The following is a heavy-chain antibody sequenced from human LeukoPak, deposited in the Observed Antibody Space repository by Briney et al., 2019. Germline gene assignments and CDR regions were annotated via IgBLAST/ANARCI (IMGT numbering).Heavy chain of an antibody. D-gene: IGHD2-15*01. CDR2: INTNTGNP. J-gene: IGHJ4*02. Sequence: ASVKVSCKASGYTFTSYAMNWVRQAPGQGLEWMGWINTNTGNPTYAQGFTGRFVFSLDTSVSTAYLQISSLKAEDTAVYYCALRALGYCSGGSCYDYWGQGTLVTVSS. CDR1: GYTFTSYA. V-gene: IGHV7-4-1*02. CDR3: ALRALGYCSGGSCYDY.